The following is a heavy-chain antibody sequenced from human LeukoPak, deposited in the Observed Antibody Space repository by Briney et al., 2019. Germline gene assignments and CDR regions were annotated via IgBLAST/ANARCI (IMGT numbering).Heavy chain of an antibody. D-gene: IGHD6-19*01. CDR3: ARTYSSGWYFYYFDY. V-gene: IGHV4-59*01. J-gene: IGHJ4*02. CDR2: IYYSGST. CDR1: GSSISSYY. Sequence: SETLSLTCTVSGSSISSYYWSWIRQPPGKGLEWIGYIYYSGSTNYNPSLKSRVTISVDTSKNQFSLKLSSVTAADTAVYYCARTYSSGWYFYYFDYWGQGTLVTVSS.